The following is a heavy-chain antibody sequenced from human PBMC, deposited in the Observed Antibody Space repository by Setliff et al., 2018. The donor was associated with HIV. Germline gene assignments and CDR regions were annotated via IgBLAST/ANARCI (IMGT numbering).Heavy chain of an antibody. CDR2: MNPNTGVS. CDR3: ARGKGVGGVVITGGLDV. V-gene: IGHV1-8*01. J-gene: IGHJ6*04. D-gene: IGHD3-10*01. Sequence: GASVKVSCQASGHTFTNVDIHWLRRATGQGLEWMGWMNPNTGVSGYALKFQARVTMTRDTSISTAYMERSSLTSEDTAVYYCARGKGVGGVVITGGLDVWGKGTTVTVSS. CDR1: GHTFTNVD.